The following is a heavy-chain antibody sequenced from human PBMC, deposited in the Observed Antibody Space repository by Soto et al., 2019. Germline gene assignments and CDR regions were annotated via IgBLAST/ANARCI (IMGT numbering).Heavy chain of an antibody. CDR1: GGSISSSSYY. CDR2: IYYSGST. J-gene: IGHJ4*02. Sequence: QLQLQESGPGLVKPSETLSLTCTVSGGSISSSSYYWGWIRQPPGKGLEWIGSIYYSGSTYYNPSLKSRVTISVDTSKNQFSLKLSSVTAADTAVYYCARPDSSGYYFDYWGQGTLVTVSS. V-gene: IGHV4-39*01. CDR3: ARPDSSGYYFDY. D-gene: IGHD3-22*01.